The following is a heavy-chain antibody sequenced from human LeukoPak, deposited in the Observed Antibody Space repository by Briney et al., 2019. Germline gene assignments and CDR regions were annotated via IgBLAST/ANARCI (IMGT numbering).Heavy chain of an antibody. CDR3: AKWLWGLYYFDY. CDR1: GLTVSSNY. Sequence: GGSLRLSCAASGLTVSSNYIWVRQAPGKGLEWVSVIYSGGSTYYADSVKGRFTISRDNSKNTLYLQMNSLRAEDTAVYYCAKWLWGLYYFDYWGQGTLVTVSS. J-gene: IGHJ4*02. D-gene: IGHD5-18*01. V-gene: IGHV3-53*01. CDR2: IYSGGST.